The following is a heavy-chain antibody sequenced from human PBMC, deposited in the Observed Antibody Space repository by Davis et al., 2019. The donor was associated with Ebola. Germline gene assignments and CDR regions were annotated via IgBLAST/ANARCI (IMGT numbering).Heavy chain of an antibody. CDR3: ARGVTGTFTGWFDP. Sequence: ASVKVSCKASGYTFTSYGISWVRQAPGQGLEWMGWISAYNGNTNYAQKLQGRVTMTTDTSTSTAYMELRSLRSDDTAVYYCARGVTGTFTGWFDPWDQGTLVTVSS. J-gene: IGHJ5*02. D-gene: IGHD1-7*01. V-gene: IGHV1-18*01. CDR1: GYTFTSYG. CDR2: ISAYNGNT.